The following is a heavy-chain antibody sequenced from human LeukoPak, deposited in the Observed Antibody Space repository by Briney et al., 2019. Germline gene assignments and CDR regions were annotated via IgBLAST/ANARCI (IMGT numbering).Heavy chain of an antibody. CDR3: AKDRNDHCGGDCSPPNWFDP. D-gene: IGHD2-21*02. V-gene: IGHV3-23*01. J-gene: IGHJ5*02. CDR1: GFTFSNYA. Sequence: GGSLRLSCAASGFTFSNYAMNWVRQAPGKGLEWVSAISDSGDRTYYADSVKGRFTIARDNSKSTVYLQLNSLRAEDTAVYYCAKDRNDHCGGDCSPPNWFDPWGQGTLVIVSS. CDR2: ISDSGDRT.